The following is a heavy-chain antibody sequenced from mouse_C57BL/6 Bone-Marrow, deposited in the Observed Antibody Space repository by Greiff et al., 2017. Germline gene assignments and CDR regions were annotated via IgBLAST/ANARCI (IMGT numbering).Heavy chain of an antibody. J-gene: IGHJ3*01. CDR2: ISSGSSTI. CDR3: ADDYDWFAY. CDR1: GFTFSDYG. V-gene: IGHV5-17*01. D-gene: IGHD2-4*01. Sequence: EVQLQESGGGLVKPGGSLKLSCAASGFTFSDYGMHWVRQAPEKGLEWVAYISSGSSTIYYADTVKGRFTISRDNAKNTLFLQMTSLRSEDTAMYYCADDYDWFAYWGRGTLVSVSA.